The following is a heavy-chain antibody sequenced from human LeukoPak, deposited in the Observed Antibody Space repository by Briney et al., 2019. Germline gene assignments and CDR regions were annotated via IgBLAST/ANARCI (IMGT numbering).Heavy chain of an antibody. CDR1: GFTFSNYA. Sequence: GGSLRLSCAASGFTFSNYAMHWVRRAPGKGLEYVSGISSNGGSTYYANSVKGRFTISRDNSKKMLYLQMGSLRAEDMAVYYCARNGAVVRGVIFYYYYYMDVWGKGTTVTISS. CDR2: ISSNGGST. D-gene: IGHD3-10*01. CDR3: ARNGAVVRGVIFYYYYYMDV. J-gene: IGHJ6*03. V-gene: IGHV3-64*01.